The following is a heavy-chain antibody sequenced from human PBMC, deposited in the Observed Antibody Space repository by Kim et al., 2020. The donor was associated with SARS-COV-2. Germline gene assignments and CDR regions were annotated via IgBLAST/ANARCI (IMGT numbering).Heavy chain of an antibody. V-gene: IGHV6-1*01. Sequence: SQTLSLTCVIYGDSLSSNTVAWSWIRQSPSNGLEWLGRTYYRSKWSSDYAVSVKSRIIINADPSKNQFSLHLNSVTPDDTATYYCVRYSGWYYFDYWGQG. CDR2: TYYRSKWSS. J-gene: IGHJ4*02. CDR3: VRYSGWYYFDY. D-gene: IGHD6-19*01. CDR1: GDSLSSNTVA.